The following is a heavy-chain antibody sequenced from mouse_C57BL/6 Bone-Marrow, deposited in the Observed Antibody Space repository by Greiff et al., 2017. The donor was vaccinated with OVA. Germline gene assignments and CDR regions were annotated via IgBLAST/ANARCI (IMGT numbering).Heavy chain of an antibody. J-gene: IGHJ2*01. CDR2: ISSGGSYT. CDR1: GFTFSSYG. V-gene: IGHV5-6*01. D-gene: IGHD1-1*01. Sequence: EVQVVESGGDLVKPGGSLKLSCAASGFTFSSYGMSWVRQTPDKRLEWVATISSGGSYTYYPASVKGRFTISRDNAKNTLYLQMSSLKSEDTAMYYCAITTVVAHFDYWGQGTTLTVSS. CDR3: AITTVVAHFDY.